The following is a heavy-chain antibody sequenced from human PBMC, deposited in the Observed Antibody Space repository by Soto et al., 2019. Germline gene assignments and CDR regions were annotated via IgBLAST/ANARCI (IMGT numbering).Heavy chain of an antibody. CDR3: ARSFPQYYDFWSGYYSSYFDY. D-gene: IGHD3-3*01. CDR2: IYYSGST. Sequence: PSETLSLTCTVSGGSISSGDYYWSWIRQPPGKGLEWIGYIYYSGSTYYNPSLKSRVTISVDTSKNQFSLKLSSVTAADTAVYYCARSFPQYYDFWSGYYSSYFDYWGQGTLVTVSS. V-gene: IGHV4-30-4*01. J-gene: IGHJ4*02. CDR1: GGSISSGDYY.